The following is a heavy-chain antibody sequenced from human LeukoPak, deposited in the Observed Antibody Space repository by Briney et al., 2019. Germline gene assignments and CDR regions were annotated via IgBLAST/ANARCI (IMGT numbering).Heavy chain of an antibody. CDR3: ARDTLGYCSSTSCYWFDP. CDR2: INHSGST. CDR1: GVSFSGYY. D-gene: IGHD2-2*01. V-gene: IGHV4-34*01. J-gene: IGHJ5*02. Sequence: SETLSLTCAVYGVSFSGYYWSWIRQPPGKGLEWVGEINHSGSTNNNPSLKSRVTISVDTSKNQFSLKLSSVTAADTAVYYCARDTLGYCSSTSCYWFDPWGQGTLVTVSS.